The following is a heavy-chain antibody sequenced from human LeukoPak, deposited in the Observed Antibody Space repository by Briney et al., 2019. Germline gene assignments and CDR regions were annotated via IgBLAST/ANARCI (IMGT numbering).Heavy chain of an antibody. CDR3: AKLRGYNDY. V-gene: IGHV3-30*18. CDR1: GFTFSSYA. J-gene: IGHJ4*02. D-gene: IGHD5-18*01. Sequence: PGGSLRLSCAASGFTFSSYAMSWVRQAPGKGLEWVAVISYDGSNKYYADSVKGRFTISRDNSKNTLYLQMNSLRAEDTAVYYCAKLRGYNDYWGQGTLVTVSS. CDR2: ISYDGSNK.